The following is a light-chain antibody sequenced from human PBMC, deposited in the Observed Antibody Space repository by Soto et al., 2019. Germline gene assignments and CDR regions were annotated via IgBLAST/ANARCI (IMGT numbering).Light chain of an antibody. CDR1: QSISSW. CDR3: QQGSNWPRT. J-gene: IGKJ5*01. CDR2: DAS. Sequence: DIQMTQSPSTLSASVGDRVTITCRASQSISSWLAWYQQKPGKAPKLLIYDASSLESGVPSRFSGSGSGTDFTLTISSLEPEDFAVYYCQQGSNWPRTFGQGTRLEI. V-gene: IGKV1-5*01.